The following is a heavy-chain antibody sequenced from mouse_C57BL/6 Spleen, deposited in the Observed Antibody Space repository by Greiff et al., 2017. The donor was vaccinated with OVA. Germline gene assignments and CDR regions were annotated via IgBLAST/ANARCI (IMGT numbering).Heavy chain of an antibody. Sequence: QVQLQQSGAELVRPGASVKLSCKASGYTFTDYYINWVKQRPGQGLEWIARIYPGSGNTYYNEKFKGKATLTAEKSSSTAYMQLSSLTSEDSAVYFCAMGYYYGSSYGFAYWGQGTLVTVSA. V-gene: IGHV1-76*01. D-gene: IGHD1-1*01. CDR1: GYTFTDYY. CDR3: AMGYYYGSSYGFAY. J-gene: IGHJ3*01. CDR2: IYPGSGNT.